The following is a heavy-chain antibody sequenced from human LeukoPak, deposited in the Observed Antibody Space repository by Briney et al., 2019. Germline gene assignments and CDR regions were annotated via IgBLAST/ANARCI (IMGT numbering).Heavy chain of an antibody. V-gene: IGHV4-59*08. CDR2: IYYSGST. CDR3: ARHVSGVGWIWFDP. J-gene: IGHJ5*02. D-gene: IGHD2-15*01. CDR1: GFTFSSYS. Sequence: GSLRLSCAASGFTFSSYSMNWIRQPPGKGLEWIGYIYYSGSTNYNPSLKSRVTISVDTSKNQFSLKLSSVTAADTAVYYCARHVSGVGWIWFDPWGQGTLVTVSS.